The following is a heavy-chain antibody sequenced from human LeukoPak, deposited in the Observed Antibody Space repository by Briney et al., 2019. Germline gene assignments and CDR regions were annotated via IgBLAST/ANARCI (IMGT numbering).Heavy chain of an antibody. V-gene: IGHV3-53*01. CDR2: IYRDGRT. CDR3: ATESGYIDSGGYFDS. J-gene: IGHJ4*02. D-gene: IGHD3-3*01. Sequence: PGGSLRLSCAASGFSVSSKYMSWVRQAPGKGLEWVSVIYRDGRTYYADSVKGRFTISRDNSKNTLYLQMNSLRAEDTALYYCATESGYIDSGGYFDSWGQGTLVTVSS. CDR1: GFSVSSKY.